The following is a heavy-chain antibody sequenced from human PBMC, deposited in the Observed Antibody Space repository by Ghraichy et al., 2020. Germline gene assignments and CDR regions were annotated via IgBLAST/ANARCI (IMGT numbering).Heavy chain of an antibody. J-gene: IGHJ3*01. V-gene: IGHV4-39*07. CDR2: IRYSEIT. Sequence: SETLSLTCIVSGGSISSSSYYWGWIRQPPGKGLEWIGSIRYSEITNYNPSLKSRATISVDTSKSQFSLRLGSVTAADTAVYYCARMRGVTLYDGFHVWGQGTMVTVS. CDR1: GGSISSSSYY. CDR3: ARMRGVTLYDGFHV. D-gene: IGHD3-10*01.